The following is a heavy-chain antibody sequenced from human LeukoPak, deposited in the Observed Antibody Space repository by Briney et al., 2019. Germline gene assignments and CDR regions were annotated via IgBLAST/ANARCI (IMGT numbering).Heavy chain of an antibody. D-gene: IGHD4-17*01. Sequence: SETLSLTCSVSGASITGYYWSWIRQPAGKGLEWIGRIYTSGSTDYNPSLRSRVTMSVDTSKKQFSLRPTSVTAADTAVYYCARGIPKWSVTTGAYWFDPWGQGTLVTVSS. J-gene: IGHJ5*02. CDR1: GASITGYY. CDR3: ARGIPKWSVTTGAYWFDP. V-gene: IGHV4-4*07. CDR2: IYTSGST.